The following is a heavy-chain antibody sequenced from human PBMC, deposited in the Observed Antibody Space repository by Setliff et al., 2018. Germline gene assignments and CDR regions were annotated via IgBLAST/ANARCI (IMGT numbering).Heavy chain of an antibody. CDR2: IYSGGSRT. CDR3: AKDQRESTGWFKLFDY. D-gene: IGHD6-19*01. J-gene: IGHJ4*02. V-gene: IGHV3-23*03. CDR1: GFTFSSYS. Sequence: GGSLRLSCAASGFTFSSYSINWVRQAPGKGLEWVSVIYSGGSRTYSADSVKGRFTIFRDNSRNTLHLQMNSLRAEDTAVYYCAKDQRESTGWFKLFDYWGQGVLVTVS.